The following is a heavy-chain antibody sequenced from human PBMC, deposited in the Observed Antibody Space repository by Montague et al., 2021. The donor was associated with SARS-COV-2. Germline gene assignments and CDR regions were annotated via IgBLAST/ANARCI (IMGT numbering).Heavy chain of an antibody. J-gene: IGHJ4*02. CDR1: GFTFNDYS. CDR2: VSYDGSIQ. V-gene: IGHV3-30*14. CDR3: QVSD. D-gene: IGHD3-10*01. Sequence: SLRLSCAASGFTFNDYSFHWVRQAPGKGLQWVAVVSYDGSIQRYADSVRGRFTISKDSSKNTLYLCARSGGVFWFRASVAQVSDWGQGILVTVSS.